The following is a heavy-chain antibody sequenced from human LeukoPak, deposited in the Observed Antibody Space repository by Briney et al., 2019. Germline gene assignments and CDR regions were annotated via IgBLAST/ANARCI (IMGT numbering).Heavy chain of an antibody. V-gene: IGHV3-9*01. CDR3: AKAALSAVAGGPFYY. J-gene: IGHJ4*02. D-gene: IGHD6-19*01. CDR2: ISWNSGSI. CDR1: GFTFDDYA. Sequence: GGSLRLSCAASGFTFDDYAMHWVRHAPGKGLEWVSGISWNSGSISYEDSVKGRFTISRDNAKNSLYLQMNSLRAEDTALYYCAKAALSAVAGGPFYYWGQGTLVTVSS.